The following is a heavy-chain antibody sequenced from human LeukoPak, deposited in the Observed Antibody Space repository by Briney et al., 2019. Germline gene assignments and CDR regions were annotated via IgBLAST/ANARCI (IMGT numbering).Heavy chain of an antibody. CDR1: GFTFSGSA. J-gene: IGHJ4*02. CDR2: IRSKADSYTT. Sequence: GGSLRLSCAASGFTFSGSAMHWVRQASGKGLEWLGRIRSKADSYTTAYAASVKGRFIVSRDDSENTAYLQMNSLKTEDTAVYYCRAAADLNDYWGQGTLVTVSS. CDR3: RAAADLNDY. V-gene: IGHV3-73*01. D-gene: IGHD6-13*01.